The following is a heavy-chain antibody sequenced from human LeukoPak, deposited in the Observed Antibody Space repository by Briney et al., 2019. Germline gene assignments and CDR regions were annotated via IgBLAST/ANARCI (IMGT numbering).Heavy chain of an antibody. Sequence: GGSLRLSCSVSGFTFSTYVMHWVRLAPGKGLEYVSAISSNVDSTYYADSVKGRFTISRDNSKNTLYLQMSSLRADDTAVYYCVRGTGYWGHGTLVTVSS. CDR1: GFTFSTYV. CDR2: ISSNVDST. V-gene: IGHV3-64D*06. CDR3: VRGTGY. J-gene: IGHJ4*01.